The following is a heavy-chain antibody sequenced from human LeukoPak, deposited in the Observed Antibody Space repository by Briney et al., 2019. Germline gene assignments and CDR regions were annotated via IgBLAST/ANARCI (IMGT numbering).Heavy chain of an antibody. CDR3: ASNYGSGGY. CDR2: ISSSSSYI. Sequence: PGGSLRLSCAASGFTFSSYAMSWVRLVPGKGLEWVSSISSSSSYIYYADSVKGRFTISRDNAKNSLYLQMNSLRAEDTAVYYCASNYGSGGYWGQGTLVTVSS. J-gene: IGHJ4*02. CDR1: GFTFSSYA. D-gene: IGHD3-10*01. V-gene: IGHV3-21*01.